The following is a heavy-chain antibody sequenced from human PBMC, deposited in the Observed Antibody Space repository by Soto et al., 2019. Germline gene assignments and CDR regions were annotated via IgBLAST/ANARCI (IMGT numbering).Heavy chain of an antibody. CDR1: GFTFSSYG. V-gene: IGHV3-30*03. D-gene: IGHD3-16*01. Sequence: GGSLRLSCAASGFTFSSYGMHWVRLAPGKGLEWVAVISYDGSNKYYADSVKGRFTISRDNSKNTLYLQMNSLRAEDTAVYYCAHDLPAHWGQGTLVTVSS. CDR3: AHDLPAH. CDR2: ISYDGSNK. J-gene: IGHJ4*02.